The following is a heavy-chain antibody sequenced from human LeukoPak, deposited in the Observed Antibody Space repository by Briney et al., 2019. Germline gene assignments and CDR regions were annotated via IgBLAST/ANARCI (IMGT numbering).Heavy chain of an antibody. CDR2: INGNGGST. V-gene: IGHV3-23*01. J-gene: IGHJ4*02. Sequence: PGGTLRLSCAASGFTFSSYGMSWVRQAPGKGLEWVSAINGNGGSTYYADSVKGRFTISRDNSKNTLYLQMNSLRAEDTAVYHCAKDYLRTVTPNNYWGQGTLVTVSS. CDR1: GFTFSSYG. D-gene: IGHD4-11*01. CDR3: AKDYLRTVTPNNY.